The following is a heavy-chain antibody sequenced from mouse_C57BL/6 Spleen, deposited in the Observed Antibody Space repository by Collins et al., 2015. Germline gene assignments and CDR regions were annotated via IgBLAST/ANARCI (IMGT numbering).Heavy chain of an antibody. CDR1: GYTFTDYS. V-gene: IGHV9-2-1*01. J-gene: IGHJ4*01. Sequence: QIQLVQSGPELKKPGETVKISCKASGYTFTDYSMHWVKQAPGKGLKWMGWINTETGEPTYADDFKGRFAFSLETSARTAYLQINNLKNEDTATYFCARAIYYYGMDYWGQGTSVTVSS. CDR2: INTETGEP. CDR3: ARAIYYYGMDY.